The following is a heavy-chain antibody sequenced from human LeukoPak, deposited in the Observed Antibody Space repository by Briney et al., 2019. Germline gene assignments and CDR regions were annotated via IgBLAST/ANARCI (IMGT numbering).Heavy chain of an antibody. CDR2: FYYSGST. CDR1: GGSISSSSYY. J-gene: IGHJ4*02. D-gene: IGHD5-18*01. V-gene: IGHV4-61*05. Sequence: KASETLSLTCTVSGGSISSSSYYWGWIRQPPGKGLEWIGYFYYSGSTNYNPSLKSRVTISVDTSKNQFSLKLTSVTAADTALYYCATGQGYNYGSPFDSWGQGTLVTVSS. CDR3: ATGQGYNYGSPFDS.